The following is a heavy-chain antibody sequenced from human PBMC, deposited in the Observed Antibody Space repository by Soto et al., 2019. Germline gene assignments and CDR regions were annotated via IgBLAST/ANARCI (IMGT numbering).Heavy chain of an antibody. D-gene: IGHD4-17*01. J-gene: IGHJ6*02. CDR3: ARPYGDYGYYGMDV. CDR1: GFTFSSYA. V-gene: IGHV3-30-3*01. Sequence: QVQLVESGGGVVQPGRSLRLSCAASGFTFSSYAMHWVRQAPGKGLEWVAVISYDGSNKYYADSVKGRFTISRDNSKNTLYLQMNSLSAEDTAVYYCARPYGDYGYYGMDVWGQGTTVTVSS. CDR2: ISYDGSNK.